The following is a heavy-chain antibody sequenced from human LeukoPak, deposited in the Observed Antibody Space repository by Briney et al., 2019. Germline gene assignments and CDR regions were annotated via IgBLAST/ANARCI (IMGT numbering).Heavy chain of an antibody. J-gene: IGHJ4*02. CDR3: ASFGAHSFDY. D-gene: IGHD3-10*01. V-gene: IGHV7-4-1*02. CDR2: INTGTGNP. CDR1: VYSFTSYA. Sequence: SSVTVSCKTSVYSFTSYAMNWVRQAPGQGLEFMGWINTGTGNPTYAQGFTGRFVFSLDTSVSTAYLQISTLKPEDTAVYYCASFGAHSFDYWGQGTLVTVSS.